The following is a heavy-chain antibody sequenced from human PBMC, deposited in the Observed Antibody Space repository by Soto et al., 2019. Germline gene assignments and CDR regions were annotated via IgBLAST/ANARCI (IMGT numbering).Heavy chain of an antibody. V-gene: IGHV3-48*03. CDR3: ARVNLNSSGHHFDY. CDR2: ISSSGSTI. D-gene: IGHD6-19*01. Sequence: PGGSLRLSCAASGFSSYEMNWVRQAPGKGLEWVSYISSSGSTIFYADSVKGRFTISRDNAKNSLYLQMNSLRAEDTAVYYCARVNLNSSGHHFDYWGQGNLVTVSS. CDR1: GFSSYE. J-gene: IGHJ4*02.